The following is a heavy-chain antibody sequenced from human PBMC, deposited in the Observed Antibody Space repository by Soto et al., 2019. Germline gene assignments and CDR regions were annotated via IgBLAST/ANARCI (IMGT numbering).Heavy chain of an antibody. CDR2: IGTAGDT. CDR3: AREYFSRWNGNRYYYYGMDV. CDR1: GFTFSSYD. J-gene: IGHJ6*02. V-gene: IGHV3-13*01. D-gene: IGHD3-3*01. Sequence: GGSLRLSCAASGFTFSSYDMHWVRQATGKGLEWVSAIGTAGDTYYPGSVKGRFTISRENAKNSLYLQMNSLRAEDTAVYYCAREYFSRWNGNRYYYYGMDVWGQGTTVTVSS.